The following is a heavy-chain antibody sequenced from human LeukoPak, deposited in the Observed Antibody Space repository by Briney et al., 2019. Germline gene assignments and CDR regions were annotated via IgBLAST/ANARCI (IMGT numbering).Heavy chain of an antibody. V-gene: IGHV4-59*01. D-gene: IGHD5-18*01. CDR2: IYYSGSI. J-gene: IGHJ4*02. CDR3: ASGYSYGPLDY. CDR1: GGSISSYS. Sequence: SETLSLTCTVSGGSISSYSWSWIRQPPGKGLEWIGYIYYSGSINYNPSLKSRVTISVDTSKNQFSLKLSSVTAADTAVYYCASGYSYGPLDYWGQGTLVTVSS.